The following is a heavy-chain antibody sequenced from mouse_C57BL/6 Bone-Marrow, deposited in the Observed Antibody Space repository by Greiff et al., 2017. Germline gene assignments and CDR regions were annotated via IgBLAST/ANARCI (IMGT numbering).Heavy chain of an antibody. CDR1: GYTFTEYT. V-gene: IGHV1-62-2*01. D-gene: IGHD1-1*01. J-gene: IGHJ1*03. CDR2: FYPGSGSI. CDR3: ARHEDYYGSSYDWYFDV. Sequence: QVQLQQSGAELVKPGASVKLSCKASGYTFTEYTIHWVKQRSGQGLEWIGWFYPGSGSIKYNEKFKDKATLTADKSSSTVYMGLSRLTSEDSAVYFCARHEDYYGSSYDWYFDVWGTGTTVTVSS.